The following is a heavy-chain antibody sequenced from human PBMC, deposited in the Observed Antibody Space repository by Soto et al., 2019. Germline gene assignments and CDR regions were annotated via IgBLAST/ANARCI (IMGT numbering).Heavy chain of an antibody. CDR3: ATSIWFDP. CDR1: GGSISSSSYY. J-gene: IGHJ5*02. D-gene: IGHD2-2*01. Sequence: LQLQESGPGLVKPSETLSLTCTVSGGSISSSSYYWGWIRQPPGKGLEWIGIIYYSGSTYYNPSLKSRVTISVDTSKNQFSLKLSSVSATDTAVYYCATSIWFDPWGQGTLVTVSS. CDR2: IYYSGST. V-gene: IGHV4-39*01.